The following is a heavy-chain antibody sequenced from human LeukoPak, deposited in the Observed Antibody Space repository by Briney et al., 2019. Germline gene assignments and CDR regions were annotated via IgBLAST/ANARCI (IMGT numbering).Heavy chain of an antibody. CDR3: ARGDGSSWPFDY. J-gene: IGHJ4*02. CDR2: IYYSGST. Sequence: SETLSLTCTVSGGSISSSSYYWGWIRQPPGKGLEWIGSIYYSGSTYYNPSLKSRVTISLDRSKNQLSLKLSSVTAADTAVYYCARGDGSSWPFDYWGQGTLVTVSS. V-gene: IGHV4-39*07. CDR1: GGSISSSSYY. D-gene: IGHD6-13*01.